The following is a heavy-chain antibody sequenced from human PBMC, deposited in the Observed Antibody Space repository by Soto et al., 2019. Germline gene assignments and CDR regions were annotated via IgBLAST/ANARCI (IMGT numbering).Heavy chain of an antibody. CDR2: ISGSGGST. D-gene: IGHD6-19*01. J-gene: IGHJ4*02. CDR3: ARRSSGWYFDY. V-gene: IGHV3-23*01. Sequence: EVQLLESGGGLVQPGGSLRLSFAASGFTFSSYAMSWVRQAPGKGLEWVSAISGSGGSTYYADSVKGRFTISRDNSKNTLHLQMNSLRAEDTAVYYCARRSSGWYFDYWGQGTLVTVSS. CDR1: GFTFSSYA.